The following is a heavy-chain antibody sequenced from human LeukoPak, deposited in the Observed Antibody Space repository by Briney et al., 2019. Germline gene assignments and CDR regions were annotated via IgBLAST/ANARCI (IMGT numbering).Heavy chain of an antibody. CDR2: TSRGGSDI. D-gene: IGHD2-21*02. V-gene: IGHV3-21*05. J-gene: IGHJ4*02. Sequence: PGGSLRLSCAASGFTFSSYSMNWVRQAPGKGLEWVAYTSRGGSDISYADSVKGRFTISTDNANSSLYLQMNSLRAEDTAVYFCVRARLIRLENFFDYWGQGTLVTVSS. CDR3: VRARLIRLENFFDY. CDR1: GFTFSSYS.